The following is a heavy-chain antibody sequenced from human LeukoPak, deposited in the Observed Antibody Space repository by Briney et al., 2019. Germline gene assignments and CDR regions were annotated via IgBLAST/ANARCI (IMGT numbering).Heavy chain of an antibody. D-gene: IGHD3-10*01. Sequence: ASVKVSCKASGYTFTGYYMHWVRQAPGQGLEWMGWINPNSGGTNYAQKFQGGVTMTRDTSISTAYMELSRLRSDDTAVYYCARALGGSGRRVNWFDPWGQGTLVTVSS. CDR3: ARALGGSGRRVNWFDP. CDR1: GYTFTGYY. J-gene: IGHJ5*02. V-gene: IGHV1-2*02. CDR2: INPNSGGT.